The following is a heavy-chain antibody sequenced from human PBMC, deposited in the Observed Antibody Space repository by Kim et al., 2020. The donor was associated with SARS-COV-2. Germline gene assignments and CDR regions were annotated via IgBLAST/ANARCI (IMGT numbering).Heavy chain of an antibody. Sequence: GGSLRLSCAASGFTFSSDAMSWVRQAPGKGLEWVSSISSGGDSIYYVDSVKGRVTTSRDNSKNRLYLQMNSMRAEDAAVYYCVRGRTTPVYWGRGARV. V-gene: IGHV3-23*01. CDR1: GFTFSSDA. J-gene: IGHJ4*02. D-gene: IGHD1-1*01. CDR3: VRGRTTPVY. CDR2: ISSGGDSI.